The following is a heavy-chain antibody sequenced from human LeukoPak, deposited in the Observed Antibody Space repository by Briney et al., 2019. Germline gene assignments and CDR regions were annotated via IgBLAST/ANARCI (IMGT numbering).Heavy chain of an antibody. CDR3: ARASPTTNKGAYGWFDP. J-gene: IGHJ5*02. Sequence: PSETLSLTCTVSGGSISGYYWSWIRQPAGKGLEWIGRIYTSESTNYNPSLKSRVTMSVDTSKNQFSLKLSSVTAADTAVYYCARASPTTNKGAYGWFDPWGQGTLVTVSS. D-gene: IGHD1-14*01. CDR1: GGSISGYY. CDR2: IYTSEST. V-gene: IGHV4-4*07.